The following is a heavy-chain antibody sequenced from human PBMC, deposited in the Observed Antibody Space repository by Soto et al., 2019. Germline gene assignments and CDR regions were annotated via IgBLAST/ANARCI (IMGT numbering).Heavy chain of an antibody. Sequence: GGSLRLSCAASGFTFSSYSMNWVRQAPGKGLEWVSYISSSSSTIYYADSVKGRFTISRDNAKNSLYLQMNSLRAEDTAVYYCARAPEYSGYVDFDYWGQGTLVTVSS. V-gene: IGHV3-48*01. J-gene: IGHJ4*02. CDR3: ARAPEYSGYVDFDY. CDR1: GFTFSSYS. D-gene: IGHD5-12*01. CDR2: ISSSSSTI.